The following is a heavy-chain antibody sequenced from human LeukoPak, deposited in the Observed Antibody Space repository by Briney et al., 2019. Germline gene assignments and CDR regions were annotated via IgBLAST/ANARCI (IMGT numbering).Heavy chain of an antibody. V-gene: IGHV4-39*01. CDR3: ARHAYSRYYIDV. Sequence: TTSETLSLTCTVSGGSISGSSYYWGWLRQPPGKGLERLGTFYHSGNTYYNPSLKSRLTISVDTSKNNFSLKLTSVTAADTAVYYCARHAYSRYYIDVCGKGTTASVSS. CDR2: FYHSGNT. D-gene: IGHD2-15*01. J-gene: IGHJ6*03. CDR1: GGSISGSSYY.